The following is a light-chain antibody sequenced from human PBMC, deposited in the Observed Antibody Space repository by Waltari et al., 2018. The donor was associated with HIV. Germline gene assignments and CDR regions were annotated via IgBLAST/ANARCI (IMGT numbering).Light chain of an antibody. V-gene: IGLV8-61*01. Sequence: QTVVTQEPSFSVSPGGTVSTTHYASWYRQTPGQAPRTLIYSTTVRPSWVPDRFSCSILGNKAALTITGAQADDECHYYFVLYMGGAWVFGGGTKLTVL. J-gene: IGLJ3*02. CDR3: VLYMGGAWV. CDR1: STTHY. CDR2: STT.